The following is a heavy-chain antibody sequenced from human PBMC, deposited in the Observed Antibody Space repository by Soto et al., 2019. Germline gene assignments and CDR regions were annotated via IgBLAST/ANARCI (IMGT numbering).Heavy chain of an antibody. CDR2: INAGNGNT. D-gene: IGHD2-2*01. V-gene: IGHV1-3*05. CDR3: ASSAVIAGYYYHRMDV. J-gene: IGHJ6*02. Sequence: QVQLVQSGAEEKKPGASVKVSCKASGYTFTSYAMHWVRQAPGQRLEWMGWINAGNGNTKYSQKFQGRVTITRDTSARTAYMELSRLRSEDTAVYYCASSAVIAGYYYHRMDVWGQGTTVTVSS. CDR1: GYTFTSYA.